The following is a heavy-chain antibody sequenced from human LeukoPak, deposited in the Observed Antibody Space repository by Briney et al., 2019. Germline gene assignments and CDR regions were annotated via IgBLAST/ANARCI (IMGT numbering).Heavy chain of an antibody. CDR1: GYTFTSYG. Sequence: GASVKVSCKASGYTFTSYGISWVRQAPGKGLEWMGGFDPEDGETIYAQKFQGRVTMTEDTSTDTAYMELSSLRSEDTAVYYCATDPLGPVPRDCSGGSYYWFDPWGQGTLVTVSS. CDR2: FDPEDGET. V-gene: IGHV1-24*01. J-gene: IGHJ5*02. D-gene: IGHD2-15*01. CDR3: ATDPLGPVPRDCSGGSYYWFDP.